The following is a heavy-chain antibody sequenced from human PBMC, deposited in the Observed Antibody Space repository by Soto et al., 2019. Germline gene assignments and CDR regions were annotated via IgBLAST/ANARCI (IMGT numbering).Heavy chain of an antibody. CDR3: ARARRLYYYDSSGYHSDF. J-gene: IGHJ4*02. D-gene: IGHD3-22*01. CDR1: GDSISSGDYC. CDR2: TCYSGGT. V-gene: IGHV4-30-4*01. Sequence: PSETLSLTCSVSGDSISSGDYCWRWIRQPPGRGLEWIGYTCYSGGTHYNPSLKSRVTISLDTSKNQFSLNLNSVTAADTALYYCARARRLYYYDSSGYHSDFWGQGTRVTVSS.